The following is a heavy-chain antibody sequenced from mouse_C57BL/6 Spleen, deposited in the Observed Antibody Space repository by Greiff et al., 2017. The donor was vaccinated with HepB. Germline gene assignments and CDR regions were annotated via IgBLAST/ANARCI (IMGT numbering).Heavy chain of an antibody. D-gene: IGHD1-1*01. CDR2: IDPENGDT. CDR3: TTGNYYGNYFDY. V-gene: IGHV14-4*01. CDR1: GFNIKDDY. Sequence: VHVKQSGAELVRPGASVKLSCTASGFNIKDDYMHWVKQRPEQGLEWIGWIDPENGDTEYATKFKGKATIAADTSSNTAYLQLSSLTSEDTAVYYCTTGNYYGNYFDYWGQGTTLTVSS. J-gene: IGHJ2*01.